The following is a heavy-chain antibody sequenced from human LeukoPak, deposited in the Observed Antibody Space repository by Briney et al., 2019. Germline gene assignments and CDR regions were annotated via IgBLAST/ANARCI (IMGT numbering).Heavy chain of an antibody. CDR2: IYSDDST. V-gene: IGHV3-66*02. CDR3: ARDGRVGATRLNI. CDR1: GLTVSSNY. Sequence: GGSLRLSCAASGLTVSSNYMSWVRQAPGKGLEWVSVIYSDDSTYYADSVRGRFTISRDNSKNTLYLQMNSLRAEDTAVYYCARDGRVGATRLNIWGQGSLVTVSS. J-gene: IGHJ4*02. D-gene: IGHD1-26*01.